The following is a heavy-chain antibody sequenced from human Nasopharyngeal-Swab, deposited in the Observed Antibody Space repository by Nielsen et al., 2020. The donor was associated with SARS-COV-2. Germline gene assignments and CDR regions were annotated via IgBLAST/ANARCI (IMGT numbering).Heavy chain of an antibody. CDR3: ARADSSSWYFDY. CDR1: GFTFSSYS. D-gene: IGHD6-13*01. J-gene: IGHJ4*02. V-gene: IGHV3-21*01. Sequence: GGSLRLSCAASGFTFSSYSMNWVRQAPGKGLGWVSSISSSSSYIYYADSVKGRFTISRDNAKNSLYLQMNSLRAEDTAVYYCARADSSSWYFDYWGQGTLVTVSS. CDR2: ISSSSSYI.